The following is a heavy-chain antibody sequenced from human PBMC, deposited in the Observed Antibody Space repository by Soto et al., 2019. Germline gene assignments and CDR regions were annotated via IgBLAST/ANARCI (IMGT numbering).Heavy chain of an antibody. D-gene: IGHD6-19*01. Sequence: ASVKVSCKASGYTFTSYYMNWVWQATGQGLEWMGWMNPNSGNTGYAQKFQGRVTMTRNTSISTAYMELSSLRSEDTAVYYCARGHGYSSGWPYYYYGMDVWGQGTTVTVSS. CDR3: ARGHGYSSGWPYYYYGMDV. CDR2: MNPNSGNT. V-gene: IGHV1-8*01. J-gene: IGHJ6*02. CDR1: GYTFTSYY.